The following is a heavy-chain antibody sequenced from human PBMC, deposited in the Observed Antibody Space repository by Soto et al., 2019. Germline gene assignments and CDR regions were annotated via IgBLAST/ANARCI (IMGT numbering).Heavy chain of an antibody. Sequence: SETLSLTCTVSGGSITGSSYYWGWIRQPPGKGLEWIGNIYYSGSTYYNPSLGSRVTISGDTSKNQFSLKLTSVTAADTAVYYCASIYCGGFTCNGYYYLDVWGKGTTVTVSS. V-gene: IGHV4-39*01. CDR1: GGSITGSSYY. CDR2: IYYSGST. CDR3: ASIYCGGFTCNGYYYLDV. J-gene: IGHJ6*03. D-gene: IGHD2-21*01.